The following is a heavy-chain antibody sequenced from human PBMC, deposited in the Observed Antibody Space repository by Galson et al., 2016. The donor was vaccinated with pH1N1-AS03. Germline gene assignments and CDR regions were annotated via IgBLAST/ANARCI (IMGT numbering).Heavy chain of an antibody. CDR3: ARRARYDSSGYSYWFDL. D-gene: IGHD3-22*01. Sequence: QSGAEVTKSGESLKISCKASGFRFSSYWIGWVRQVPGKGLEWMGIIYPPDSDARYSPCFQGQVTISADKSISTAYLQWNSLKASDTAMYYCARRARYDSSGYSYWFDLWGQGTLVIISS. CDR1: GFRFSSYW. CDR2: IYPPDSDA. J-gene: IGHJ5*02. V-gene: IGHV5-51*01.